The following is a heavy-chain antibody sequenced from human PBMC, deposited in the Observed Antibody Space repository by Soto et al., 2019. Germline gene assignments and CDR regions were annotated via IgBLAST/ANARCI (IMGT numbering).Heavy chain of an antibody. J-gene: IGHJ6*02. V-gene: IGHV1-18*04. CDR2: ISAYNGNT. Sequence: AASVKVSCKASGYTFTSYGISWVRHAPGQGLEWMGWISAYNGNTNYAQKLQGRVTMTTDTSTSTAYMELRSLRSDDTAVYYCARGGDYDILTGYYISDYYYGMDVWGQGTTVTVSS. CDR1: GYTFTSYG. CDR3: ARGGDYDILTGYYISDYYYGMDV. D-gene: IGHD3-9*01.